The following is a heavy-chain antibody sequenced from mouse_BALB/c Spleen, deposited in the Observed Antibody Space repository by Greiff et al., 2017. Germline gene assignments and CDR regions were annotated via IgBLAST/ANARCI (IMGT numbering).Heavy chain of an antibody. V-gene: IGHV5-12-1*01. CDR1: GFAFSSYD. CDR2: ISSGGGST. J-gene: IGHJ4*01. CDR3: ARHGYYDYAMDY. D-gene: IGHD2-4*01. Sequence: EVKLVESGGGLVKPGGSLKLSCAASGFAFSSYDMSWVRQTPEKRLEWVAYISSGGGSTYYPDTVKGRFTISRDNAKNTLYLQMSSLKSEDTAMYYCARHGYYDYAMDYWGQGTSVTVSS.